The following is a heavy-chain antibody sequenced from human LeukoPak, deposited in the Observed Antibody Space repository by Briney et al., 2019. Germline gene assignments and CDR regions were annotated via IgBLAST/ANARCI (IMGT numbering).Heavy chain of an antibody. Sequence: PGGSLRLSCAASGFTVSSNYMSWVRQAPGKGLEWVSVIYSGGYTYYADSVKGRFTISRDNSKNKLYLQMNSLRAEDTAVYYCAKDRTRGRIVGDEGDYWGQGTLVTVSS. V-gene: IGHV3-53*01. CDR3: AKDRTRGRIVGDEGDY. D-gene: IGHD1-26*01. CDR2: IYSGGYT. J-gene: IGHJ4*02. CDR1: GFTVSSNY.